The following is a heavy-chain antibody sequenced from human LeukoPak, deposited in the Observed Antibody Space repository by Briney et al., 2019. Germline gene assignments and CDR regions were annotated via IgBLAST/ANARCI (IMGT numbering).Heavy chain of an antibody. V-gene: IGHV4-38-2*01. Sequence: PSETLSLTCAVSGYSISTGWYWGWIRQPPGMGLEWIGSFYHSGTTYYNPSLKSRVTISVDTSKNQFSLKLRSVTAADTAVYYCAKNYGDLGLQTLAYYYYMDVWGKGTTVTVSS. CDR2: FYHSGTT. CDR3: AKNYGDLGLQTLAYYYYMDV. J-gene: IGHJ6*03. D-gene: IGHD4-17*01. CDR1: GYSISTGWY.